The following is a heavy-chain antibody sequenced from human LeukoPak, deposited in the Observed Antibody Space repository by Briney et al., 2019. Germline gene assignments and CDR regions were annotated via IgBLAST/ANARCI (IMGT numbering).Heavy chain of an antibody. CDR1: GGSISSYY. CDR3: ARATYSSGWDY. J-gene: IGHJ4*02. Sequence: PSETLSLTCTVSGGSISSYYWSWIRQPPGKGLEWIGYIYYSGSTNYNPSLKSRVTISADTSKNQFSLKLSSVTAADTAVYYCARATYSSGWDYWGQGTLVTVSS. CDR2: IYYSGST. D-gene: IGHD6-19*01. V-gene: IGHV4-59*01.